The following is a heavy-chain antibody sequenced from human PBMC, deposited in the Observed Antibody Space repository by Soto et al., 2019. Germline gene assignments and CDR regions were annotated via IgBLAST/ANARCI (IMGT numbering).Heavy chain of an antibody. CDR1: GFTFSSYW. Sequence: EVQLVESGGGLVQPGGSLRLSCAASGFTFSSYWMHWVRQAPGKGLVWVSRIKSDGSGTYYADSVMGRLTISRDNAKNTLYLQRNSLRAEDTAVYYCVRGDGDYNDGNGYLGRHWGQGTLVTVSS. D-gene: IGHD5-18*01. J-gene: IGHJ4*02. V-gene: IGHV3-74*01. CDR3: VRGDGDYNDGNGYLGRH. CDR2: IKSDGSGT.